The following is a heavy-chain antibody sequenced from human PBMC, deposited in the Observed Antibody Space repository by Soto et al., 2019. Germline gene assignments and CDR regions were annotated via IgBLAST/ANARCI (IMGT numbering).Heavy chain of an antibody. J-gene: IGHJ6*02. CDR2: IYYSGST. CDR3: ASLIAAAAMDV. V-gene: IGHV4-31*03. Sequence: TLSLSCPVSGGSISSGGYCWSWIREHPGKGLEWSGYIYYSGSTYYNPSLKSRVTISVDTSKNQFSLKLSSVTAADTAVYYCASLIAAAAMDVWGQGTTVTVYS. CDR1: GGSISSGGYC. D-gene: IGHD6-13*01.